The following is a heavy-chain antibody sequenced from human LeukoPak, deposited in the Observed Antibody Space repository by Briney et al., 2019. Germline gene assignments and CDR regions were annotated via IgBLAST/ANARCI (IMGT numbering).Heavy chain of an antibody. Sequence: GGSLRLSCAASGFTFSDAWMSWVRQAPGKGLEWVGRIKSPTHRGETDYAAPVKGRFSISRDDSLYTIYLQMNSLKTDDTAVYYCAAGTGTSDFDYWGQGTLVTVSS. CDR3: AAGTGTSDFDY. CDR1: GFTFSDAW. CDR2: IKSPTHRGET. D-gene: IGHD1-7*01. V-gene: IGHV3-15*01. J-gene: IGHJ4*02.